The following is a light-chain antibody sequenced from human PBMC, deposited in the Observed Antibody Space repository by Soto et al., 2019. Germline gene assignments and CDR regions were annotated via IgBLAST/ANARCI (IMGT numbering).Light chain of an antibody. V-gene: IGKV3-11*01. Sequence: EIVLTQSPVTLSLSPGERATLSCRASQSIYNYLAWYQQKPGPPPRLLIYDASNRATAIPGRFSGSGSGTDFTLTISSLEPEDSAVYYCQYRGIWPPGATFGGGTKVEIK. CDR2: DAS. CDR1: QSIYNY. CDR3: QYRGIWPPGAT. J-gene: IGKJ4*01.